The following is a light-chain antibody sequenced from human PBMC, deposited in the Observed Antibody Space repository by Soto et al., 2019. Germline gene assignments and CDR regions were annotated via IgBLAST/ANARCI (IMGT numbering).Light chain of an antibody. Sequence: IVVTQSPESLTVSLGERVTINCKTSQSVLYRSNSQNYLAWYQQIPGQPPKLLIYWASTRESGVPDRFSGSGSGADFTLTISSLQAEDVAVYYCQQYYNIPRTFGQGTKVDIK. J-gene: IGKJ1*01. V-gene: IGKV4-1*01. CDR2: WAS. CDR1: QSVLYRSNSQNY. CDR3: QQYYNIPRT.